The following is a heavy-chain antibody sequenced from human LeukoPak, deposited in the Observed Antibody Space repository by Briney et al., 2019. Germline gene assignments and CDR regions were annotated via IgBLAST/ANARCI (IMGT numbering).Heavy chain of an antibody. CDR1: GFTFDDYA. V-gene: IGHV3-43*02. Sequence: GGSLRLSCAASGFTFDDYAMHWVRQPPGKGLEWVSRVTGDGGGTYYADSVKGRFFISRDNSKRSLYLQMNSLTIEDTAVYYCTTPGEMSTTQPFDYWGQGTLVTVSS. CDR3: TTPGEMSTTQPFDY. J-gene: IGHJ4*02. CDR2: VTGDGGGT. D-gene: IGHD5-24*01.